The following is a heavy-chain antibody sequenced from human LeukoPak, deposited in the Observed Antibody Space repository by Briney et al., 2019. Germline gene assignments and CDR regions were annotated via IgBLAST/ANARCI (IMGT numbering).Heavy chain of an antibody. Sequence: GGSLRLSCAASGFIFSSYEMNWVRQAPGKGLECVSYISSSGSTIYYADSVKGRFTISRDNAKNSLYLQMNSLRAEDTAVYYCARGQLYYDSSGFDYWGQGTLVTVSS. CDR2: ISSSGSTI. CDR1: GFIFSSYE. V-gene: IGHV3-48*03. J-gene: IGHJ4*02. CDR3: ARGQLYYDSSGFDY. D-gene: IGHD3-22*01.